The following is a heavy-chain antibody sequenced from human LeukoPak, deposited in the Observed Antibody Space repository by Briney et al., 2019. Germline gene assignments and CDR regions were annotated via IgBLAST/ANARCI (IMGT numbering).Heavy chain of an antibody. CDR1: GFTFSSYC. Sequence: GGSLRLSCAASGFTFSSYCMSWVRQAPGKGLEWVANIKQDGSEKYYADSVKGRFTISRDNAKNSLYLQMNSLRAEDTAVYYCARVEVGATSPLDYWGQGTLVTVSS. CDR3: ARVEVGATSPLDY. J-gene: IGHJ4*02. D-gene: IGHD1-26*01. CDR2: IKQDGSEK. V-gene: IGHV3-7*01.